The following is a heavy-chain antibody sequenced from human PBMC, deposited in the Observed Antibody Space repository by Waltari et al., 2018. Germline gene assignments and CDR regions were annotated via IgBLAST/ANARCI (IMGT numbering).Heavy chain of an antibody. Sequence: QVQLVQSGAEVKKPGASVKVSCKASGCPFTNSPFHWVRQAPGQRLEWMGWINPATGDTKYSQDFQDRVTIVRDTSASTGYMELSSLRSEDMAIYYCARGRVPDISSGWGNPFDIWGQGTMVTVSS. J-gene: IGHJ3*02. CDR3: ARGRVPDISSGWGNPFDI. V-gene: IGHV1-3*03. CDR2: INPATGDT. D-gene: IGHD6-19*01. CDR1: GCPFTNSP.